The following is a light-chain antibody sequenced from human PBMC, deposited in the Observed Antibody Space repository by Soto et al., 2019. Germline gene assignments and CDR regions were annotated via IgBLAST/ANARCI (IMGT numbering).Light chain of an antibody. J-gene: IGKJ4*01. CDR3: HQRSNWPPLT. V-gene: IGKV3-11*01. Sequence: EIVLTQSPATLSLSPGERATLSCRASQSVGGYLDWYQQKPGQAPRLLIYDASNRASGIPARFSGSGSGTDFTLTIRSLEREDLAVYYCHQRSNWPPLTFGGGTKVEIK. CDR2: DAS. CDR1: QSVGGY.